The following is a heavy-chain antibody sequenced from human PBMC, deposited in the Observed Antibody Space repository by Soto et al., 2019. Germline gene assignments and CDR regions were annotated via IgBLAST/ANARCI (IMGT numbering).Heavy chain of an antibody. CDR3: ARSPGYSYGDF. CDR2: INAGNGNT. J-gene: IGHJ4*02. Sequence: SVKVSCKACGYTFTSYAMHWVRQAPGQRFEWMGWINAGNGNTKYSQKFQGRVTITRDTSASTAYMELSSLRSEDTAVYYCARSPGYSYGDFWGQGTLVTVSS. CDR1: GYTFTSYA. D-gene: IGHD5-18*01. V-gene: IGHV1-3*01.